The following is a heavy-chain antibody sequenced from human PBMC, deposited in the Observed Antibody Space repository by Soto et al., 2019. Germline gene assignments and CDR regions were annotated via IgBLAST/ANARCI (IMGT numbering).Heavy chain of an antibody. V-gene: IGHV3-30-3*01. J-gene: IGHJ4*02. CDR3: ARVPVFSFYYDSSGYSVGYYFDY. D-gene: IGHD3-22*01. Sequence: GGSLRLSCAASGFTFSSYAMHWVRQAPGKGLEWVAVISYDGSNKYYADSVKGRFTISRDNSKNTLYLQMNSLRAEDTAVYYCARVPVFSFYYDSSGYSVGYYFDYWGQGTLVTVSS. CDR2: ISYDGSNK. CDR1: GFTFSSYA.